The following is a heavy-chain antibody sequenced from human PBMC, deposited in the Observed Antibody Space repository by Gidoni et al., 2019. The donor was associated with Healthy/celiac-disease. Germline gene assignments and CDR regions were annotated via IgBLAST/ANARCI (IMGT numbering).Heavy chain of an antibody. CDR2: IFSNDEK. V-gene: IGHV2-26*01. J-gene: IGHJ5*02. Sequence: QVTLKESGPVLVKPPETLTLTCTVPGFSLSNARMGVSWIRQPPGKAMEWLAHIFSNDEKSYSSSLKSRLTISKDTSKSQVVLTMTNMDPVDTATYYCARILGRSSWYARWFDPWGQGTLVTVSS. CDR3: ARILGRSSWYARWFDP. D-gene: IGHD6-13*01. CDR1: GFSLSNARMG.